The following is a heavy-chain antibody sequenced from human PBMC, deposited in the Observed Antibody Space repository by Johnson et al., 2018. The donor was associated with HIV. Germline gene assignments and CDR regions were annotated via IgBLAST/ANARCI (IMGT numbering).Heavy chain of an antibody. J-gene: IGHJ3*02. CDR1: GYTLSRYV. CDR3: AREQELIGERAFDI. V-gene: IGHV3-30*03. D-gene: IGHD6-13*01. Sequence: QVQLVESGGGVVQPGRSLRLSCAASGYTLSRYVLYWGRQAPGKGLEWVAVIPYDGSNKYYADSVKGRFTVSRDNSKNTLYLEMNSLNTEDTAVYYCAREQELIGERAFDIWGQGTMVTVSS. CDR2: IPYDGSNK.